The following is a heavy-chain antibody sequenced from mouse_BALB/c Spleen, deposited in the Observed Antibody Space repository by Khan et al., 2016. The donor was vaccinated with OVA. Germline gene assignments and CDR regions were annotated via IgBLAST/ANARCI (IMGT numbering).Heavy chain of an antibody. D-gene: IGHD1-1*01. J-gene: IGHJ2*01. CDR2: ISSGGSYT. Sequence: EVELVESGGGLVKPGGSLKLSCAASGFTFSNYAMSWVRQTPEKRLEWVATISSGGSYTYYPDSVKGRFTISRDNAEHTLYLQMGSLRSDETAVYYCARTPGYYGSNYFDYWGQGTTLTASS. CDR1: GFTFSNYA. CDR3: ARTPGYYGSNYFDY. V-gene: IGHV5-9-3*01.